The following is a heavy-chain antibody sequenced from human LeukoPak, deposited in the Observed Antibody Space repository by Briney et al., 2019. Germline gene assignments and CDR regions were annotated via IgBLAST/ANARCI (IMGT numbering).Heavy chain of an antibody. CDR1: RGSISSPNYY. V-gene: IGHV4-39*01. CDR2: IYYSGST. CDR3: ARIVYDILTGSEYYFDY. D-gene: IGHD3-9*01. J-gene: IGHJ4*02. Sequence: PSETLSLTCSVSRGSISSPNYYWGWIRQPPGKGLEWIGNIYYSGSTYYNPSLKSRVTISVDTSKNQFSLKLSSVTAADTAVYYCARIVYDILTGSEYYFDYWGQGTLVTVSS.